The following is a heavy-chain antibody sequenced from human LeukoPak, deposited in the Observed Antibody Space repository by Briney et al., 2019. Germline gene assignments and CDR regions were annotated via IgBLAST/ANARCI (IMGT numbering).Heavy chain of an antibody. D-gene: IGHD3-16*01. CDR2: ISGGGKST. CDR1: GFIFSSYA. Sequence: GGSLRLSCAASGFIFSSYAMSWVRQAPGKGLEWVSGISGGGKSTDYADSVKGRFTISRVNSKNTLYLQMNSLRAEDTAIYYCAKLRTFAWGQGTLVTVSS. V-gene: IGHV3-23*01. CDR3: AKLRTFA. J-gene: IGHJ5*02.